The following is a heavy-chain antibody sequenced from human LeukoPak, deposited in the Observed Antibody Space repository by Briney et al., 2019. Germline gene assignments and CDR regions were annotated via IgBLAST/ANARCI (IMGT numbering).Heavy chain of an antibody. V-gene: IGHV3-11*01. CDR3: ARDRFTGTPQNWFDP. J-gene: IGHJ5*02. D-gene: IGHD1-7*01. CDR2: ISSSGSTI. Sequence: GGSLRLSCAASGFTFSDYYMSWIRQAPGKGLEWVSYISSSGSTIYYADSVKGRFTISRDNAKNSLYLQMNSLRAEDTAVYYYARDRFTGTPQNWFDPWGQGTLVTVSS. CDR1: GFTFSDYY.